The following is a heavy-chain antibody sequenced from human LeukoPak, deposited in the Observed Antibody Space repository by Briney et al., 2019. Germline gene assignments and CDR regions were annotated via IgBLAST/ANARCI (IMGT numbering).Heavy chain of an antibody. CDR1: EFPFSNYG. J-gene: IGHJ4*02. V-gene: IGHV3-23*01. Sequence: PGGSLRLSCAASEFPFSNYGMSWVRQAPGKGLEWVSSISTSGGSTYYADSVKGRFTISRDNSKNTLYLQMNSLRAEDTAVYYCARYRSYFDYWGQGTLVTVSS. D-gene: IGHD5-12*01. CDR3: ARYRSYFDY. CDR2: ISTSGGST.